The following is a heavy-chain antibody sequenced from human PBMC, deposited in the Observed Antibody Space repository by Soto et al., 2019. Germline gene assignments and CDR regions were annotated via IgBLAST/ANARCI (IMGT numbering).Heavy chain of an antibody. V-gene: IGHV3-48*01. CDR1: GFTFSSYS. CDR2: ISSSSSTI. CDR3: AGWRNNWFDP. D-gene: IGHD6-19*01. J-gene: IGHJ5*02. Sequence: EVQLVESGGGVVQPGGSLRLSCAASGFTFSSYSMNWVRQAPGKGLEWVSYISSSSSTIHYADSVKGRLTISRDTAKNSLYLQMSSLRAADTAVYYCAGWRNNWFDPWGQGTLVTVSS.